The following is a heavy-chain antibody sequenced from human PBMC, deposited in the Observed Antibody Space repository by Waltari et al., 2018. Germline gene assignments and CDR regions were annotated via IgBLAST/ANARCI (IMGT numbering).Heavy chain of an antibody. CDR2: VFTSGLT. Sequence: QVQLQESGPGLVKPSQTLSLPCIVSGGSISSGGYYWSWIRQPAGKGLEWIGRVFTSGLTNYNPSLKSRVTVSLDTSKNHFSLNLSSVTAADTAVYYCAREWDHYDNSGKGAFEIWGQGTLVTVSS. CDR1: GGSISSGGYY. D-gene: IGHD3-22*01. CDR3: AREWDHYDNSGKGAFEI. V-gene: IGHV4-61*02. J-gene: IGHJ3*02.